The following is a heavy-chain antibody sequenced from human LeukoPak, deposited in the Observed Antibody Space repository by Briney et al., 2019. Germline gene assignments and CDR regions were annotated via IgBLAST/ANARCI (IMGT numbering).Heavy chain of an antibody. J-gene: IGHJ4*02. CDR2: IYYSGST. CDR1: GGSFSGYY. D-gene: IGHD2-21*01. Sequence: SETLSLTCAVYGGSFSGYYWSWIRQPPGKGLEWIGSIYYSGSTYYNPSLKSRVTISVDTSKNQFSLKLSSVTAADTAVYYCARGTEILWRGDSGSFDYWGQGTLVTVSS. CDR3: ARGTEILWRGDSGSFDY. V-gene: IGHV4-34*01.